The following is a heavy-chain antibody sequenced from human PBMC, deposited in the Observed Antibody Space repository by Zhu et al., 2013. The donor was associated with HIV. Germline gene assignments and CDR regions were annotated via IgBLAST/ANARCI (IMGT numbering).Heavy chain of an antibody. Sequence: EVQLAQSGAVVKKPGESLKISCKGSGHIFTNYWIGWVRQMPGKGLEWMGSISPGDSDIRYSPSFQGQVTISIDESISTAYVQWSSLKASDTAMYYCASSYFVTGSTFGLFYWGQGTLVTVSS. D-gene: IGHD1-7*01. CDR3: ASSYFVTGSTFGLFY. V-gene: IGHV5-51*01. CDR2: ISPGDSDI. J-gene: IGHJ4*02. CDR1: GHIFTNYW.